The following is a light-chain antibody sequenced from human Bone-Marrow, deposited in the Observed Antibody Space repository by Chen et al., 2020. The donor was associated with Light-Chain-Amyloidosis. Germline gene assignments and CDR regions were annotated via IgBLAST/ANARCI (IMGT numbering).Light chain of an antibody. Sequence: QSALTQPASVSGSPGPSITISSTGPSRDIGTFNSVSWYQQHPGKAPQLIIFEVSNRPSGVSDRFSGSKSGNTASLTISGLQPGDEADFYCSSYTSTTTDVIFGGGTKLTVL. V-gene: IGLV2-14*01. CDR1: SRDIGTFNS. CDR3: SSYTSTTTDVI. J-gene: IGLJ2*01. CDR2: EVS.